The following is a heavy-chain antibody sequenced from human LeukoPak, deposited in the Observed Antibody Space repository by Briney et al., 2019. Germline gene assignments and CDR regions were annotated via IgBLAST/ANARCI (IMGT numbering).Heavy chain of an antibody. D-gene: IGHD4-17*01. CDR2: IRYDGSNK. CDR3: AKDRGDYTNWFDP. CDR1: GFIFSSFG. Sequence: GSLRLSCAASGFIFSSFGMHWVRQAPGKGLEWVAFIRYDGSNKYYADSVKGRFTISRDNPKNTLYLQMNSPRAEDTAIYYCAKDRGDYTNWFDPWGQGTLVTVSS. V-gene: IGHV3-30*02. J-gene: IGHJ5*02.